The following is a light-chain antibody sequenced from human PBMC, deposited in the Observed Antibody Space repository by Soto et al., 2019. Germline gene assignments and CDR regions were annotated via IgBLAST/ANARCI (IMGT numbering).Light chain of an antibody. Sequence: EIVLTQSPGTLSLSPGERATLSCRASQCVSSSYLAWYQQKPGQAPRLLIYGASSRATAIPDRFSGSGSGTDFTLTISRLEPEDFAVYYCQQYGSSPPTFGQGTKVEVK. CDR2: GAS. J-gene: IGKJ1*01. CDR3: QQYGSSPPT. V-gene: IGKV3-20*01. CDR1: QCVSSSY.